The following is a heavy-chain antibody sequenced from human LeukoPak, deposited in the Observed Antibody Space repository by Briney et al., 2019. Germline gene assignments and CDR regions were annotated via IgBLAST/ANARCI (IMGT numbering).Heavy chain of an antibody. D-gene: IGHD6-13*01. CDR1: GFTVSGNY. CDR3: ASHASHGAAAATPFEY. Sequence: GGFLRLSCAASGFTVSGNYVSWVRQAPGKALEWVSIMYSGGNTYYADSVKGRFTISRDDSKNTLYLQMNSLRAEGTAVYYCASHASHGAAAATPFEYWGQGTLVTVSS. V-gene: IGHV3-66*01. CDR2: MYSGGNT. J-gene: IGHJ4*02.